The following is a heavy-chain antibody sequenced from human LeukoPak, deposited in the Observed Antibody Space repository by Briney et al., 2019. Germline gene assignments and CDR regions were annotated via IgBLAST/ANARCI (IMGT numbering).Heavy chain of an antibody. CDR3: AKCIVATNYYYYYMDV. D-gene: IGHD5-12*01. CDR1: GFTFSSYA. CDR2: ISGSGGST. J-gene: IGHJ6*03. Sequence: PGGSLRLSCAASGFTFSSYAMTWVPQAPGKGLEWVSAISGSGGSTYYADSVKGRFTISRDNSKNTLYLQMNSLRAEDTAVYYCAKCIVATNYYYYYMDVWGKGTTVTVSS. V-gene: IGHV3-23*01.